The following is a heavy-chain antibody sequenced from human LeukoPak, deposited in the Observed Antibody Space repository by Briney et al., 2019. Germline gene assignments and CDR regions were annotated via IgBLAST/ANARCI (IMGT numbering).Heavy chain of an antibody. J-gene: IGHJ4*02. CDR3: ATGLGVLDPEANS. Sequence: ASVKVSCKASGYTFTFYYIHWVRQAPGQGLEWMGWIFPNNGNTKYAQKFQGRFTMTRDTSIGTAYMELTRLRSDDTAVYYCATGLGVLDPEANSWGQGTLVTVSS. CDR1: GYTFTFYY. D-gene: IGHD3/OR15-3a*01. V-gene: IGHV1-2*02. CDR2: IFPNNGNT.